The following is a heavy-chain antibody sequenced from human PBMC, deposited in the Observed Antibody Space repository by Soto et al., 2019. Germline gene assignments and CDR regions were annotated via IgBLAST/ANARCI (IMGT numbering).Heavy chain of an antibody. V-gene: IGHV3-23*01. Sequence: EVQVLASGGGLVQPGGSLRLSCAGSGFTFINYAMNWVRQAPGKGLEWVSSISGGGDAAFFPDSVRGRFTISRDNSKNTVTLQMNSLGVDDTAVYYCARKILGSTTRPNYWYFDLWGRGTLVTVSS. CDR2: ISGGGDAA. D-gene: IGHD7-27*01. CDR1: GFTFINYA. CDR3: ARKILGSTTRPNYWYFDL. J-gene: IGHJ2*01.